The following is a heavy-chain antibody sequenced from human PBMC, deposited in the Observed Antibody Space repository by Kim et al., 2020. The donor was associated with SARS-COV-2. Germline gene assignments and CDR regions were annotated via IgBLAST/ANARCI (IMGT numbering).Heavy chain of an antibody. J-gene: IGHJ6*02. CDR2: ISYDGSNK. CDR1: GFTFSSYG. V-gene: IGHV3-30*18. CDR3: AKESCCSGGSCYLPYYYYYGRDV. D-gene: IGHD2-15*01. Sequence: GGSLRLSCAASGFTFSSYGMHWVRQAPGKGLEWVAVISYDGSNKYYADSVKGRFTISRDNSKNTLYLQMNSLRADDTAVYYCAKESCCSGGSCYLPYYYYYGRDVGGRGTADTVSS.